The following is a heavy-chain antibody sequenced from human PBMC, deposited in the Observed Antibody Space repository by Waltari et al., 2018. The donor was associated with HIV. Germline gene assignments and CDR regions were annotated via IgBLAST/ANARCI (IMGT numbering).Heavy chain of an antibody. CDR1: GSNITGNF. CDR2: IYNGGGT. J-gene: IGHJ6*02. CDR3: ASLPRAPDTGFGMDV. V-gene: IGHV3-66*01. D-gene: IGHD5-18*01. Sequence: VQVVESGGGLVLPGGSLRLSWEGSGSNITGNFLCWVRQPPGKGLEWVAMIYNGGGTKYTDAVKGRFIISGDNSKNTILLQMNRLRIEDTAVYYCASLPRAPDTGFGMDVWGQGTTVTVSS.